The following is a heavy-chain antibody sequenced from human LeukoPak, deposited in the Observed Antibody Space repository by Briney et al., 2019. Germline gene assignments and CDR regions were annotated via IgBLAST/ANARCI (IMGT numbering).Heavy chain of an antibody. V-gene: IGHV4-34*01. CDR2: INHSGST. CDR1: GGSFSGYY. CDR3: AGHFPSGTYPLLH. J-gene: IGHJ4*01. D-gene: IGHD3-10*01. Sequence: PSETLSLTCAVYGGSFSGYYWSWIRQPPGKGLEWIGEINHSGSTNYNPSLRSRATISVDTSTNHFSLKLSSVTAADTAVYYCAGHFPSGTYPLLHWGQGTLVTVSS.